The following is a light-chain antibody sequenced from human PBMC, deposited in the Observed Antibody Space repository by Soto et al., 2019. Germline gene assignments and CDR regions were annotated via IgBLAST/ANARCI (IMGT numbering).Light chain of an antibody. CDR2: DAS. J-gene: IGKJ5*01. V-gene: IGKV3D-20*02. Sequence: ELVLTQSPGTLSLSPGERATLSCRASQSVSSSYSAWYQQKPGQAPRLLIYDASNRDAGIPARLSGSGSGTYFTLTISRLDPEDFAIYYCQQRQYWPPITFGQGTRLEIK. CDR1: QSVSSSY. CDR3: QQRQYWPPIT.